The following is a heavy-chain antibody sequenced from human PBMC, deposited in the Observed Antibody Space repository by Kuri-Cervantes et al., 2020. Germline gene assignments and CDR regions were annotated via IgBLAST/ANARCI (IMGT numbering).Heavy chain of an antibody. CDR1: GGTFSNYA. J-gene: IGHJ4*02. V-gene: IGHV1-69*11. D-gene: IGHD5-18*01. Sequence: SVKVSCKASGGTFSNYAISWVRQAPGQGLEWMGKIIPILGTANYAQKFQDRVTITTDESTSTAYMELSSLRSEDTAVYYCARVARLIQPDGDYWGQGTLVTVSS. CDR2: IIPILGTA. CDR3: ARVARLIQPDGDY.